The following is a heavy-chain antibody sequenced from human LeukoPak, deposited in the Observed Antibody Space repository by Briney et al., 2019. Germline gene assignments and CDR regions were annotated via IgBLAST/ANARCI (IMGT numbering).Heavy chain of an antibody. D-gene: IGHD6-19*01. CDR1: GYTFTGYY. V-gene: IGHV1-2*02. CDR3: ACSSGRFWFDP. J-gene: IGHJ5*02. CDR2: INPNSGGT. Sequence: ASVKVSCTASGYTFTGYYMHWVRQAPGQGLEWMGWINPNSGGTNYAQKFQGRFTMTRDTSISTAYMELSRLRSDDTAVCYCACSSGRFWFDPWGQGTLVTVSS.